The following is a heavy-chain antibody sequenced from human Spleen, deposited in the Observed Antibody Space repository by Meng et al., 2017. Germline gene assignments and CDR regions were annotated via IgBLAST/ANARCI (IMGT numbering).Heavy chain of an antibody. D-gene: IGHD3-16*02. J-gene: IGHJ4*02. CDR1: GHSISSGDYY. V-gene: IGHV4-30-4*01. Sequence: QVQLQESGPGLVKPSQTLSLTCTVSGHSISSGDYYWSWIRQPPGKGLEWIGYIYYSGSTYYNPSLKSRLTILLDTSKKQFSLRLTSVTAADTAVYYCARESRWSYLDYWGQGTLVTVSS. CDR3: ARESRWSYLDY. CDR2: IYYSGST.